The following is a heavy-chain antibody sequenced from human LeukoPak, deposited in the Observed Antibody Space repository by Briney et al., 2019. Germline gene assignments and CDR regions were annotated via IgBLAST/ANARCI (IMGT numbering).Heavy chain of an antibody. CDR2: INHSGST. CDR3: ARGSYGSGDSGDKHFDY. CDR1: GGSFSGYY. Sequence: SETLSLTCAVYGGSFSGYYWSWIRQPPGKGLEWIGEINHSGSTNYNPSLKSRVTISVDTSKNQFSLKLSSVTAADTAVYYCARGSYGSGDSGDKHFDYRGQGTLVTVSS. J-gene: IGHJ4*02. V-gene: IGHV4-34*01. D-gene: IGHD3-10*01.